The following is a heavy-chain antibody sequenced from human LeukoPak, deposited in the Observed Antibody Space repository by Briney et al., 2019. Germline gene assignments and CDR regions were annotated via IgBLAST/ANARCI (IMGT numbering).Heavy chain of an antibody. V-gene: IGHV1-69*04. Sequence: GASVKVSCKASGGTFSSYAISWVRQAPGQGLEWMGRIIPILGIANYAQKFQGRVTITAAKSTSTAYMELSSLRSEDTAVYYCAREAHDVDFWSGPFDYWGQGTLVTVSS. CDR2: IIPILGIA. D-gene: IGHD3-3*01. CDR1: GGTFSSYA. J-gene: IGHJ4*02. CDR3: AREAHDVDFWSGPFDY.